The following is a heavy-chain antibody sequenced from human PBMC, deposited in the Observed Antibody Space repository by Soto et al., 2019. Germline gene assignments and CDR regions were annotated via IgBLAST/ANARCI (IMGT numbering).Heavy chain of an antibody. V-gene: IGHV3-30*03. D-gene: IGHD7-27*01. CDR1: GLTFRDSG. CDR2: ISFDGSER. Sequence: QVQLVESGGGVVQPGTSLRLSCVVSGLTFRDSGMHWVRQAPGKGLEWVAVISFDGSERHYRDSVKGRFSISRDNSRNTLYLQMHSLSGEDAALYYCAMGKDGVRYYYGMAVWGKGSTVTVSS. CDR3: AMGKDGVRYYYGMAV. J-gene: IGHJ6*04.